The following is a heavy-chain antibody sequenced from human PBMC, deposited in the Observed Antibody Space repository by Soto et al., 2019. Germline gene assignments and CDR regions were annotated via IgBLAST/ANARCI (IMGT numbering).Heavy chain of an antibody. V-gene: IGHV1-8*01. CDR3: ARELGRGYDFWSGYYSTISYYYMDV. Sequence: ASVKVSCKASGYTFTSYDINWMRQATGQGLEWMGWMNPNSGNTGYAQKFQGRVTMTRNTSISTAYMELSSLRSEDTAVYYCARELGRGYDFWSGYYSTISYYYMDVWGKGTTVTVSS. CDR1: GYTFTSYD. D-gene: IGHD3-3*01. J-gene: IGHJ6*03. CDR2: MNPNSGNT.